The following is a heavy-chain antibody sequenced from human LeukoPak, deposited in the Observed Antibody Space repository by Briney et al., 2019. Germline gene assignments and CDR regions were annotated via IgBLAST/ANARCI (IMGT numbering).Heavy chain of an antibody. V-gene: IGHV4-59*08. Sequence: SETLSLTCTVSGGSISNYYWSWILQPPGKGLECMGYIYYSGTTNYNPSLKSRVTISVDTSKNQFSLKLSSVTAADTAVYYCARHGGYSSPYLHWGQGTLVTVSS. J-gene: IGHJ1*01. CDR3: ARHGGYSSPYLH. D-gene: IGHD6-13*01. CDR1: GGSISNYY. CDR2: IYYSGTT.